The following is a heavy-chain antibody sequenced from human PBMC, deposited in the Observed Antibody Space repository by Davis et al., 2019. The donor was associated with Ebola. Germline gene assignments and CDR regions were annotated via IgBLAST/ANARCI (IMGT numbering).Heavy chain of an antibody. Sequence: GGSLRLSCAASGFTFSSYGMHWVRQASGKGLEWVGRIRSKANSYATAYAASVKGRFTISRDDSKNTAYLQMNSLKTEDTAVYYCTSRVGSVGGANYYGMDVWGQGTTVTVSS. D-gene: IGHD3-10*01. CDR2: IRSKANSYAT. CDR3: TSRVGSVGGANYYGMDV. J-gene: IGHJ6*02. V-gene: IGHV3-73*01. CDR1: GFTFSSYG.